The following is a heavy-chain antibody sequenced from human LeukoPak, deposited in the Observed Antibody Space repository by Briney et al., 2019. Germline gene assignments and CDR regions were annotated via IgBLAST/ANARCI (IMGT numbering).Heavy chain of an antibody. CDR3: ARDSSAPRSYFALDV. V-gene: IGHV4-4*02. Sequence: SETLSLTCVFSGDSISDDSINKNNWLNWVRQAPGKGLEWIGDVSLDGITNYNPSLLGRVTISLDKSAKQVSLRLTSVTAADTAIYYCARDSSAPRSYFALDVWGQGATVTVSS. D-gene: IGHD6-19*01. CDR2: VSLDGIT. CDR1: GDSISDDSINKNNW. J-gene: IGHJ6*01.